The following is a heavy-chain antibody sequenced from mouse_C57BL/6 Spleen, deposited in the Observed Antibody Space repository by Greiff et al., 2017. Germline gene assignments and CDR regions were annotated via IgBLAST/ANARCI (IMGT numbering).Heavy chain of an antibody. V-gene: IGHV1-26*01. CDR2: INPNNGGT. D-gene: IGHD1-1*01. CDR1: GYTFTDYY. Sequence: EVQLQQSGPELVKPGASVKISCKASGYTFTDYYMNWVKQSHGQSLEWIGDINPNNGGTRYNQKFKGKATLTVDKSSSTAYMELRSLTSEDSAVYYCARVMTTGEGEYYYLDYWGQGTTLTVSS. CDR3: ARVMTTGEGEYYYLDY. J-gene: IGHJ2*01.